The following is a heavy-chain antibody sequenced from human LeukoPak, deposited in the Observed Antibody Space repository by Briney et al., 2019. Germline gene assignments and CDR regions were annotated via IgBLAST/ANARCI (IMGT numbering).Heavy chain of an antibody. V-gene: IGHV4-59*12. CDR3: ARGYDYVWGSSGYYYGMDV. D-gene: IGHD3-16*01. Sequence: SETLSLTCTVPGGSISSYYWSWIRQPPGKGLEWIGYIYYSGSTNYNPSLKSRVTISVDTSKNQFSLKLSSVTAADTAVYYCARGYDYVWGSSGYYYGMDVWGQGTTVTVSS. CDR2: IYYSGST. J-gene: IGHJ6*02. CDR1: GGSISSYY.